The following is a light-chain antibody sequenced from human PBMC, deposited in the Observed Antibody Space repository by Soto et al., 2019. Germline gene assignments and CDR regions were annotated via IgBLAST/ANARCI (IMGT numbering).Light chain of an antibody. J-gene: IGLJ2*01. CDR2: EVS. CDR1: SSDVGGYNY. CDR3: SSNAGSNNVV. V-gene: IGLV2-8*01. Sequence: QSALTQPPSASGSPGQSVTISCTGTSSDVGGYNYVSWYQQHPGKAPKLMIYEVSKRPSGVPDRFSGSKSGNTASLTVSGLQAEDEHDYYCSSNAGSNNVVFGGGTKLTVL.